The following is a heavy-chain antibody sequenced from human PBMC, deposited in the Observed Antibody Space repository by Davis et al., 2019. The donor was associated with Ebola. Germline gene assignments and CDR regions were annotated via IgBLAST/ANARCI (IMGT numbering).Heavy chain of an antibody. CDR1: GYTFTSYY. J-gene: IGHJ6*03. CDR2: INPSGGST. V-gene: IGHV1-46*01. D-gene: IGHD3-3*01. CDR3: ARTYYDFWSGYLDPPGYYMDV. Sequence: ASVKVSCKASGYTFTSYYMHWVRQAPGQGLEWMGIINPSGGSTSYAQKFQGRVTMTRDTSTSTVYMELSSLRSEDTAVYYCARTYYDFWSGYLDPPGYYMDVWGKGTTVTVSS.